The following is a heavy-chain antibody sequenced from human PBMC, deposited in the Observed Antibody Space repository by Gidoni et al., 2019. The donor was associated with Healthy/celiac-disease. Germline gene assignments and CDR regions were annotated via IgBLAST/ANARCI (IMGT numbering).Heavy chain of an antibody. D-gene: IGHD3-22*01. J-gene: IGHJ4*02. Sequence: EVQLVEAGGGAVKPGGSRRLPCAAAGCTCSSYWMDWVRQAPGKALVWVSRINSDGSSTSSADSVKGRFAISRDNAKNTLYLQMNSLRAEDTAVYYCARPYYDSSGYAPLDYWGQGTLVTVSS. V-gene: IGHV3-74*01. CDR3: ARPYYDSSGYAPLDY. CDR2: INSDGSST. CDR1: GCTCSSYW.